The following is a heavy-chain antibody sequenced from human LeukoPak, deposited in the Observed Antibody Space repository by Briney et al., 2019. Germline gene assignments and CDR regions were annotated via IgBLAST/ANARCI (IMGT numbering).Heavy chain of an antibody. Sequence: PSETLSLTCAVYGGSFSGYYWSWIRQPPGKGLEWIGEINHSGSTNYNPSLKSRVTISVDTSKNQFSLKLSSVTAADTAVYYCARDFQRTYYYDSSGPSGPPGYWGQGTLVTVSS. D-gene: IGHD3-22*01. V-gene: IGHV4-34*01. CDR1: GGSFSGYY. J-gene: IGHJ4*02. CDR3: ARDFQRTYYYDSSGPSGPPGY. CDR2: INHSGST.